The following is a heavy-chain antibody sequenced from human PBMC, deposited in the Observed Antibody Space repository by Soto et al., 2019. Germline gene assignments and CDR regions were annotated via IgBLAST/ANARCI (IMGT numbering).Heavy chain of an antibody. D-gene: IGHD1-26*01. V-gene: IGHV3-33*01. CDR3: ARDGVGTTTYFGYFDY. CDR1: AVTFTGYG. J-gene: IGHJ4*02. Sequence: GGSLRLSCAASAVTFTGYGMHWVRQAPGKGLEWVAVIRYDGSNTYYADSVKGRFTISRDNPKNMLYLQMNSLRADDTAIYYCARDGVGTTTYFGYFDYWGLGTLVTVSS. CDR2: IRYDGSNT.